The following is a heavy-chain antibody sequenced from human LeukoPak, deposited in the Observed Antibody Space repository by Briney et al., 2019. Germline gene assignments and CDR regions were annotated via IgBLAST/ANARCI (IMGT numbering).Heavy chain of an antibody. J-gene: IGHJ4*02. V-gene: IGHV4-30-4*08. CDR2: IYYSGST. D-gene: IGHD5-12*01. CDR3: ARASYDSYRLPDY. Sequence: SETLSLTCTVSGGSISSGDYYWSWIRQPPGKGLEWIGYIYYSGSTCYNPSLKSRVTISVDTSKNQFSLKLSSVTAADTAVYYCARASYDSYRLPDYWGQGTLVTVSS. CDR1: GGSISSGDYY.